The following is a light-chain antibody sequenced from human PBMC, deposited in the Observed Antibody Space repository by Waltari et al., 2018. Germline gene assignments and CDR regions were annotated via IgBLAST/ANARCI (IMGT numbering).Light chain of an antibody. CDR2: YDA. Sequence: SHVVTQAPSGSVAPGETAKITCGGDTTIARRGAHWYRPRPGPAPVLIIYYDADRPSRVPERFSGSNSGNAATLTISRVEAGDEADYYCQMWDTSRDHRVFGGGTKLTVL. V-gene: IGLV3-21*04. CDR1: TTIARRG. CDR3: QMWDTSRDHRV. J-gene: IGLJ3*02.